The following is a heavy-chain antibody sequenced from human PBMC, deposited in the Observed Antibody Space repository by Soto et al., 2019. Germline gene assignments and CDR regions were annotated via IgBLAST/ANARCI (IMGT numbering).Heavy chain of an antibody. CDR3: SWSHSINYYFDI. Sequence: PXGSLRLSFAASGFKFSDACMSGVRQAPGKGPEWVGRIKSRGSGGTTDYGAPVKGRFTISRDDSQNTLFLQMNSLKTEDTAVYYSSWSHSINYYFDIWGQGTLVTVSS. V-gene: IGHV3-15*01. D-gene: IGHD3-3*01. CDR2: IKSRGSGGTT. CDR1: GFKFSDAC. J-gene: IGHJ4*02.